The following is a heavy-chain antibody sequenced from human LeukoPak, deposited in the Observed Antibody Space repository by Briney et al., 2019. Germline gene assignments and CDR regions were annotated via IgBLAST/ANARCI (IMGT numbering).Heavy chain of an antibody. J-gene: IGHJ4*02. CDR2: ISSSGNTT. D-gene: IGHD6-13*01. Sequence: PGGSLRLSCAASGFTFSDYYMSWIRQAPGKGLECVSYISSSGNTTYHADSVKGRFTISRDNAKNSLYLQMSSLRAEDTAVYYCARDGGSSWYFDYWGQRTLVTVSS. CDR1: GFTFSDYY. CDR3: ARDGGSSWYFDY. V-gene: IGHV3-11*04.